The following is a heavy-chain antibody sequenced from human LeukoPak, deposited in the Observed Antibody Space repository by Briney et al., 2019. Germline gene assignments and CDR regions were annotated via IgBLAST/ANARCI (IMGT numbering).Heavy chain of an antibody. V-gene: IGHV3-30*18. D-gene: IGHD3-9*01. Sequence: GGSLRLSCGASGFTFSSYGMHWVRQAPGKGLEWVAVISYDGSNKYYADSVKGRFTISRDNSKNTLYLQMSRLRAEDTAVYYCAKVIGYDILTGYYGFDYWGQGTLVTVSS. CDR3: AKVIGYDILTGYYGFDY. J-gene: IGHJ4*02. CDR2: ISYDGSNK. CDR1: GFTFSSYG.